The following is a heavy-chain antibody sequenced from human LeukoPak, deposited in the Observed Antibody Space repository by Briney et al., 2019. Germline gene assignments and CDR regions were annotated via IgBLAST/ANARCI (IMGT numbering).Heavy chain of an antibody. CDR2: INHSGST. CDR1: GGSFSGYY. V-gene: IGHV4-34*01. Sequence: SETLSLTCAVYGGSFSGYYWSWIRQPPGKGLEWIGEINHSGSTNYNPSLKSRVTISVDTSKNQFSLKLSSVTAADTAVYYYARERTRHFDYWGQGTLVTVSS. J-gene: IGHJ4*02. CDR3: ARERTRHFDY. D-gene: IGHD1-14*01.